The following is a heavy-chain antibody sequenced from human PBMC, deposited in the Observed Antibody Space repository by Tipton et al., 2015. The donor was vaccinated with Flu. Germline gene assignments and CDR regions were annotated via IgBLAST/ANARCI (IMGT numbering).Heavy chain of an antibody. CDR1: TFTVSSTY. V-gene: IGHV3-53*01. CDR2: IYTGGRT. D-gene: IGHD6-19*01. CDR3: AKVIPELVAGLDS. Sequence: SLRLSCAASTFTVSSTYMTWVRQAPGKGLEWVSLIYTGGRTFYADSVKGRVTISRDNSKNILYLQMNSLRADDTAVYSCAKVIPELVAGLDSWGQGTLVTVSS. J-gene: IGHJ4*02.